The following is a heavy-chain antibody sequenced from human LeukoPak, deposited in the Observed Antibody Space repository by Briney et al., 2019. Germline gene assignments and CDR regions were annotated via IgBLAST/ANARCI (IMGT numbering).Heavy chain of an antibody. CDR1: GGTFSSYA. J-gene: IGHJ4*02. Sequence: SVKVSCKASGGTFSSYAISWVRQAPGQGLEWMGRIIPIFGTANYAQKFQGRVTVTTDESTSTTYMELSSLRSEDTAVYYCARPGSPHYDSSGYSNFDYWGQGTLVTVSS. CDR3: ARPGSPHYDSSGYSNFDY. CDR2: IIPIFGTA. D-gene: IGHD3-22*01. V-gene: IGHV1-69*05.